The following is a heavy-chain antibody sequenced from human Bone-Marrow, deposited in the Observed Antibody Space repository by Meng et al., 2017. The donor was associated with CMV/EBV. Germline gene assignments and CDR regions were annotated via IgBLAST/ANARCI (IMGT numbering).Heavy chain of an antibody. Sequence: ASVKVSCKASGYTFTGYYMHWVRQAPGQGLEWMGWINPNSGGTNYAQKFQGRVTMTRDTSISTAYMELSRLRSDDTAVYYCARASMIVVVLDFDYWGQGTLVTVSS. D-gene: IGHD3-22*01. V-gene: IGHV1-2*02. CDR3: ARASMIVVVLDFDY. CDR1: GYTFTGYY. CDR2: INPNSGGT. J-gene: IGHJ4*02.